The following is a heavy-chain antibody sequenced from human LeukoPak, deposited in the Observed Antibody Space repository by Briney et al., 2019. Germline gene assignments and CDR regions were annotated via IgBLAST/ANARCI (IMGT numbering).Heavy chain of an antibody. D-gene: IGHD1-14*01. CDR3: AKEYSVRNQFDY. CDR2: ISAGGGNT. Sequence: GGSLRLSCAASGFTFSTYGMNWVRQAPGKGLEWVSAISAGGGNTYYADSVKGRFTISRDDSKNTLFLEMNSLRAEDTAVYYCAKEYSVRNQFDYWGQGTLVAVSS. V-gene: IGHV3-23*01. CDR1: GFTFSTYG. J-gene: IGHJ4*02.